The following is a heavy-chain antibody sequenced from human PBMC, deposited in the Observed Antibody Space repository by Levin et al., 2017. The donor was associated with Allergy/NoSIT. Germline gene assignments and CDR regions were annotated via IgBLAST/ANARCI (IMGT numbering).Heavy chain of an antibody. V-gene: IGHV3-74*01. D-gene: IGHD1-7*01. Sequence: PGGSLRLSCAASGFNFITYWMHWVRQDPEQGLVWVSCINGDGSDTNYADSVKGRFTISRDNAKNTVYLQMNSLRPEDTAVYYCARSYWNYNVAFDMWGQGTMVTVSS. CDR3: ARSYWNYNVAFDM. J-gene: IGHJ3*02. CDR2: INGDGSDT. CDR1: GFNFITYW.